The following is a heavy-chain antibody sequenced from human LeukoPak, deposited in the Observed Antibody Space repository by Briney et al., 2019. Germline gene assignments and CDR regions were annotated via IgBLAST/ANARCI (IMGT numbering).Heavy chain of an antibody. CDR1: GYTFTSYG. V-gene: IGHV1-18*01. D-gene: IGHD2-2*01. CDR2: ISAYNGNT. J-gene: IGHJ5*02. CDR3: ARSTPDHQPNNWFDP. Sequence: GASVKVSCKASGYTFTSYGISWVRQAPGQGLEWMGWISAYNGNTNYAQRLQGRVTMTTDTSTSTAYMELRSLRSDDTAVYYCARSTPDHQPNNWFDPWGQGTLVTVSS.